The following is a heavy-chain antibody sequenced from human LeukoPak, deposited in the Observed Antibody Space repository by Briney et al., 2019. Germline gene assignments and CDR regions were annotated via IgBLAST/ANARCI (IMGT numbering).Heavy chain of an antibody. Sequence: SETLSLTCAVYGGSFSDYYWSWIRPPPGKGLEWIGEINHSGSTNYKQSLKSRVTISVDSFKYQFSLKLSSVSAADTSVYYCARGLLSYYYGSGSYYKQDDYWGQGTLVTVSS. CDR2: INHSGST. CDR1: GGSFSDYY. J-gene: IGHJ4*02. CDR3: ARGLLSYYYGSGSYYKQDDY. V-gene: IGHV4-34*01. D-gene: IGHD3-10*01.